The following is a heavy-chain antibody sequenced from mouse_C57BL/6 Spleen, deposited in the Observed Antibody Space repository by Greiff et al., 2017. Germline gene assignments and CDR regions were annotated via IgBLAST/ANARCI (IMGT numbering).Heavy chain of an antibody. J-gene: IGHJ2*01. Sequence: QVQLKQSGAELVRPGASVTLSCKASGYTFTDYEMHWVKQTPVHGLEWIGAIDPETGGTAYNQKFKGKAILTADKSSSAAYMELRSLTSEDSAVYYCTRSHYYGSSYGDYWGEDATLT. CDR2: IDPETGGT. CDR1: GYTFTDYE. D-gene: IGHD1-1*01. V-gene: IGHV1-15*01. CDR3: TRSHYYGSSYGDY.